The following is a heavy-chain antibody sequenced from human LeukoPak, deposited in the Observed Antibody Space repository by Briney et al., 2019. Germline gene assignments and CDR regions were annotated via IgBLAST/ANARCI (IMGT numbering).Heavy chain of an antibody. V-gene: IGHV3-30*04. CDR3: ARDLDTAMVFDY. Sequence: PGGSVRLSCAASGFTFSSYAMHWVRQAPGKGLEWVAVISYDGSNKYYADSVKGRFTTSRDNSKNTLYLQMNSLRAEDTAVYYCARDLDTAMVFDYWGQGTLVTVSS. CDR1: GFTFSSYA. CDR2: ISYDGSNK. J-gene: IGHJ4*02. D-gene: IGHD5-18*01.